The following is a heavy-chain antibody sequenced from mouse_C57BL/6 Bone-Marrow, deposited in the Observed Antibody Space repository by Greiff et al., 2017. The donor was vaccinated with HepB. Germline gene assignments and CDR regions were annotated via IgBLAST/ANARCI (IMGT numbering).Heavy chain of an antibody. CDR1: GYSFTDYN. Sequence: LVKPGASVKISCKAFGYSFTDYNMNWVKQSNGKSLEWIGGINPNYGTISYNQKFKGKATLTVDQSSSTAYMQLNSLTSEDSAVYYCARGYYGLPYYFDYWGQGTTLTVSS. CDR3: ARGYYGLPYYFDY. J-gene: IGHJ2*01. CDR2: INPNYGTI. V-gene: IGHV1-39*01. D-gene: IGHD1-1*01.